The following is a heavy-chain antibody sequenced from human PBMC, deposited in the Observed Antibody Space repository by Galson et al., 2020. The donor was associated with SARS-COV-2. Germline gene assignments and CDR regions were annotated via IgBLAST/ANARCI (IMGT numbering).Heavy chain of an antibody. Sequence: SGPTLVKPTQTLTPHCTLSGFPLPTGGMRASWIRQPPGSALQWLARIACTDDKLHCTYLKTRLTISKDTSKSQVVLAMTNMDPMDTGPYYWARTPAPAAAMDHWGQGTLVTVSS. J-gene: IGHJ4*02. CDR1: GFPLPTGGMR. CDR3: ARTPAPAAAMDH. D-gene: IGHD5-18*01. CDR2: IACTDDK. V-gene: IGHV2-70*04.